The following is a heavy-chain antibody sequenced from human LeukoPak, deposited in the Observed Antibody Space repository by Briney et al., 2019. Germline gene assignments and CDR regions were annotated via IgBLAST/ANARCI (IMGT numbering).Heavy chain of an antibody. V-gene: IGHV3-33*01. J-gene: IGHJ6*02. D-gene: IGHD2-8*01. Sequence: GGSLRLSCAASGSTFSSYGMHWVRQAPGKGLEWVAVIWYDGSNKYYADSVKGRFTISRDKSKNTLYLQMNSLRAEDTAVYYCARARLLYCTNGVCYSPYYYGMDVWGQGTTVTVSS. CDR2: IWYDGSNK. CDR3: ARARLLYCTNGVCYSPYYYGMDV. CDR1: GSTFSSYG.